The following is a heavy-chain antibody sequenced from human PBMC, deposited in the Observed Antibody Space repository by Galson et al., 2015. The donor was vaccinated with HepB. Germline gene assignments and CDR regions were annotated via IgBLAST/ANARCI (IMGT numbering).Heavy chain of an antibody. CDR2: IIPILGIA. Sequence: SVKVSCKASGGTFSSYTISWVRQAPGQGLEWMGRIIPILGIANYAQKFQGRVTITADKSTSTAYMELSSLRSEDTAVYYCARDLTVSYGGNTGGGYWGQGTLVTVSS. CDR1: GGTFSSYT. J-gene: IGHJ4*02. D-gene: IGHD4-23*01. V-gene: IGHV1-69*04. CDR3: ARDLTVSYGGNTGGGY.